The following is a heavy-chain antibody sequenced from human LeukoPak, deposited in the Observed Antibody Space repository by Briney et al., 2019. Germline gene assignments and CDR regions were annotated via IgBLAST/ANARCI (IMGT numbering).Heavy chain of an antibody. CDR2: ISSSSSTI. J-gene: IGHJ3*02. CDR3: AREWYGDYAFDI. V-gene: IGHV3-48*01. CDR1: GFTFTSYS. Sequence: PGGSLRLSCAASGFTFTSYSMNWVRQAPGKGLEWVSYISSSSSTIYYADSVKGRFTISRDNAKNSLYLQMNSLRAEDTAVYYCAREWYGDYAFDIWGQGTMVTVSS. D-gene: IGHD4-17*01.